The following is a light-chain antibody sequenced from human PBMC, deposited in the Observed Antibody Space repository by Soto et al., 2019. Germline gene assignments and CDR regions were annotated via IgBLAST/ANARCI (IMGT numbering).Light chain of an antibody. V-gene: IGKV1-39*01. Sequence: DIQMTQSPSSLSASVGDRVTITCRARQSISSCLNWYQQKSGKAPKLLIYAASSLQSGVPSRFSGSGSGTDFTLTISSLQPEDFATYYCQQSYSTPWTFGQGTKVEIK. CDR3: QQSYSTPWT. CDR2: AAS. J-gene: IGKJ1*01. CDR1: QSISSC.